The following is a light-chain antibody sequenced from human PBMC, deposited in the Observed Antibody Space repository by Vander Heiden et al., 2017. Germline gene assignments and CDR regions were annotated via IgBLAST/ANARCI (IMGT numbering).Light chain of an antibody. Sequence: DIQLTQSLSFLSASVGDRDTITSRAGRGISSYLAWYQQKPGKAPKLLIYAASTLQSGVPSRFSGSGSGTEFTLTISSLQPEDFATYYCQQLNSYPLLTFGGGTKVEIK. CDR3: QQLNSYPLLT. CDR1: RGISSY. V-gene: IGKV1-9*01. J-gene: IGKJ4*01. CDR2: AAS.